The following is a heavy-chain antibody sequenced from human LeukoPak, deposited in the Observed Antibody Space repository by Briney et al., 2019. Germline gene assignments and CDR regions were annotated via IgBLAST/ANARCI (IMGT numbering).Heavy chain of an antibody. D-gene: IGHD5/OR15-5a*01. CDR1: GFTFSTFA. Sequence: PGGSLRLSCAVSGFTFSTFAMHCVRQAPGKGREWVSSIGGDDPYYAHSVRGRFVTSRDNSKSTVSIRSNTVRAEDTAVYYCAKDGQSFNSIYDYSDSWGHGTLVTVSS. J-gene: IGHJ5*01. V-gene: IGHV3-23*01. CDR3: AKDGQSFNSIYDYSDS. CDR2: IGGDDP.